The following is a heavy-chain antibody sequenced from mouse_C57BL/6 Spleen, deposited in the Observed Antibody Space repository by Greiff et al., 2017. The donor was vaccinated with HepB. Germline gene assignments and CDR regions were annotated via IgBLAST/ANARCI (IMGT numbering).Heavy chain of an antibody. D-gene: IGHD1-1*01. V-gene: IGHV1-26*01. CDR1: GYTFTDYY. J-gene: IGHJ1*03. CDR2: INPNNGGT. Sequence: EVQLQQSGPELVKPGASVKISCKASGYTFTDYYMNWVKQSHGKSLEWIGDINPNNGGTSYNQKFKGKATLTVDKSSSTAYMELRSLTSEDSAVYYCARCVITTVVDELAYWYFDVWGTGTTVTVSS. CDR3: ARCVITTVVDELAYWYFDV.